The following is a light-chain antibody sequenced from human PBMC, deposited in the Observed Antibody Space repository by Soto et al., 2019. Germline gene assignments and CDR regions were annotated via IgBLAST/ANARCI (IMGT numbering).Light chain of an antibody. CDR3: QQSFKTPLA. J-gene: IGKJ5*01. V-gene: IGKV1-39*01. CDR1: QSISSY. CDR2: AAS. Sequence: DIQMTQSPSSLSASVGDRVTITCRASQSISSYVNWYQQKPGKAPRLLISAASTLQSGVPSRFSGCGSGTDFTLTISSLQPEDFATYYCQQSFKTPLAFGQGTRLEIE.